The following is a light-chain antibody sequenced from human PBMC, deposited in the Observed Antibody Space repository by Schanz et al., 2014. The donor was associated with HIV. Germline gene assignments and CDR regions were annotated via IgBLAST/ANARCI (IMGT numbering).Light chain of an antibody. CDR3: AAWDDSLNGWV. CDR2: EVS. J-gene: IGLJ3*02. V-gene: IGLV2-8*01. Sequence: QSALTQPPSASGSPGQSVTISCTGTSSDVGGYNYVSWYQQHPGKAPKLMIYEVSKWPSGVPDRFSGSKSGNTASLTISGLRAEDESDYYCAAWDDSLNGWVFGGGTKVTVL. CDR1: SSDVGGYNY.